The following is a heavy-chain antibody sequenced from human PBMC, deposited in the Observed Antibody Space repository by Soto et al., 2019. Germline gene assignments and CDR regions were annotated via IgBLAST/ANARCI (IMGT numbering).Heavy chain of an antibody. CDR3: ARDRPYYYDSSGYYYY. J-gene: IGHJ4*02. V-gene: IGHV1-18*04. CDR2: ISAYNGNT. Sequence: GASVKVSCKASGYTFTSYGISWVRQAPGQGLEWMGWISAYNGNTNYAQKLQGRVTMTTDTSTSTAYMELRSLRSDDTAVYYCARDRPYYYDSSGYYYYWGQGTLVTVSS. D-gene: IGHD3-22*01. CDR1: GYTFTSYG.